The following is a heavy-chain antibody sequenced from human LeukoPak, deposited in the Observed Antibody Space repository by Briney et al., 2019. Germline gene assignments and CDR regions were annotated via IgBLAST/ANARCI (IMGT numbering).Heavy chain of an antibody. J-gene: IGHJ4*02. D-gene: IGHD4-17*01. V-gene: IGHV3-74*01. CDR1: VFTFSTYW. Sequence: PGGSLRLPCAASVFTFSTYWMHWVRQAPGKGLVWLSRISSDGSSTNYADSVMGRFTISRDNAKNTLYLQMNSLRAEDTAVYYCARDYGEGGYYFDYWGQGTLVTVSS. CDR2: ISSDGSST. CDR3: ARDYGEGGYYFDY.